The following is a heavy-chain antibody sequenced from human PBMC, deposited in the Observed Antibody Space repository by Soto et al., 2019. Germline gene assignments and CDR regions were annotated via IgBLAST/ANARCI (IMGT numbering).Heavy chain of an antibody. D-gene: IGHD3-10*01. CDR3: AREKRWCGELWAHYFDY. CDR2: ISSSSSYT. J-gene: IGHJ4*02. Sequence: QVQLVESGGGLVKPGGSLRLSCAASGFTFSDYYMSWIRQAPGKGLEWVSYISSSSSYTNYADSVKGRFTISRDNAKNSLYLQRNSLRAEDTAVYYCAREKRWCGELWAHYFDYWGQGTLVTVSS. V-gene: IGHV3-11*05. CDR1: GFTFSDYY.